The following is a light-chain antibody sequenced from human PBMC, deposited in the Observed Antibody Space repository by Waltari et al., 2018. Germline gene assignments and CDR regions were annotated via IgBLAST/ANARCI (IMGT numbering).Light chain of an antibody. J-gene: IGLJ2*01. Sequence: QSVLTQPPSVSGAPGQRVSISCTGSGSQRGAGYDLHWYQHHPGQAPKLLIYGSSTRPPGVPDRFFGSQSGTSASLAITALQAEDEAEYYCQSYDTSLSVVFGGGTKLTVL. V-gene: IGLV1-40*01. CDR3: QSYDTSLSVV. CDR2: GSS. CDR1: GSQRGAGYD.